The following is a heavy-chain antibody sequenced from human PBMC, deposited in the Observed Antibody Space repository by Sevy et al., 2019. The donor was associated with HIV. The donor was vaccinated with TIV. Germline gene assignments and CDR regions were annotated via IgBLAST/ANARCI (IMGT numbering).Heavy chain of an antibody. CDR2: IGNDGSNK. Sequence: GGSRRLSCAAPGFTFGNYGMHGVRQAPGKGRGGGAVIGNDGSNKYYADSVKGRFTISRDNSKNTLYLQMNSLRVEDTAVYFCARGGDFNDRSAKRDFDYWGQGTLVTVSS. J-gene: IGHJ4*02. D-gene: IGHD3-22*01. CDR1: GFTFGNYG. V-gene: IGHV3-33*01. CDR3: ARGGDFNDRSAKRDFDY.